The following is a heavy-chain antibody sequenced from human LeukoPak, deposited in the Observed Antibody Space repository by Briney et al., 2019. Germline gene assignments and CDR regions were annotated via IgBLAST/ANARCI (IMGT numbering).Heavy chain of an antibody. D-gene: IGHD6-19*01. J-gene: IGHJ4*02. CDR2: ISSGSSYT. CDR1: GFTFSDYY. Sequence: GGSLRLSCTASGFTFSDYYLTWIRQAPGEGLECVSYISSGSSYTNYADSAKGRFTVSRDNAKNSLYLQMNSLRAEDTAVYYCARVSSGWSKAFDYWGQGTLVTVSS. CDR3: ARVSSGWSKAFDY. V-gene: IGHV3-11*05.